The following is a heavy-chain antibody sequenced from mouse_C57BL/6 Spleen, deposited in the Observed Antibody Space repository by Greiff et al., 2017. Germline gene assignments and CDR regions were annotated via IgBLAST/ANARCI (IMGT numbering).Heavy chain of an antibody. V-gene: IGHV1-55*01. J-gene: IGHJ4*01. Sequence: QVQLQQPGAELVKPGASVKMSCKASGYTFTSYWITWVKQRPGQGLEWIGDIYPGSGSTNYNEKFKSKATLTVDTSSSTAYMQLSSLTPEDSAVYYCEREDYARAMDYGGQGTSVTVSS. D-gene: IGHD1-1*01. CDR3: EREDYARAMDY. CDR2: IYPGSGST. CDR1: GYTFTSYW.